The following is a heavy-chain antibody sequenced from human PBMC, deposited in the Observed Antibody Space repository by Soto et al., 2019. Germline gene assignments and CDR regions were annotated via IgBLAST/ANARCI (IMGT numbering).Heavy chain of an antibody. J-gene: IGHJ6*02. CDR2: TSYDGTKK. V-gene: IGHV3-30*18. D-gene: IGHD7-27*01. CDR1: GFTFSSYG. CDR3: AKWGLSGRGMDA. Sequence: QVQLVESGGGVVQPGRSLRLSCAASGFTFSSYGMHWVRQAPGKGLEWVAVTSYDGTKKYYADSVKGRFTISKDNSKNTVYRQMNSLRAEDTAVYYCAKWGLSGRGMDAWGQGTTVTVSS.